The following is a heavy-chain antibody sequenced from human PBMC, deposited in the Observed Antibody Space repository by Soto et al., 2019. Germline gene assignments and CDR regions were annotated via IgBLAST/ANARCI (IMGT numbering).Heavy chain of an antibody. D-gene: IGHD3-10*01. CDR3: ARDNPFGELPWFDP. CDR2: ISAYNGNT. Sequence: GASVKVSCKASGYTFTSYGISCVRQAPGQGLEWMGWISAYNGNTNYAQKLQGRVTMTTDTSTSTAYMELRSLRSDDTAVYYCARDNPFGELPWFDPWGQGTLVTVSS. CDR1: GYTFTSYG. J-gene: IGHJ5*02. V-gene: IGHV1-18*01.